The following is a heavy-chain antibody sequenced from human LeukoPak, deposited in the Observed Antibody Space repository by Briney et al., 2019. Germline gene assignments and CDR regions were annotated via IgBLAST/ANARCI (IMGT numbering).Heavy chain of an antibody. J-gene: IGHJ3*02. V-gene: IGHV3-48*01. CDR1: GFTFSDYS. CDR2: INSDGKTT. D-gene: IGHD3-16*02. CDR3: AKAPYDYVWGSYRLDAFDI. Sequence: PGGSLRLSCAASGFTFSDYSMNWVRQAPGKGLEDLSYINSDGKTTWYADSVKGRFTASGDNARNSLYLQMNSLRVEDTAVYYCAKAPYDYVWGSYRLDAFDIWGQGTMVTVSS.